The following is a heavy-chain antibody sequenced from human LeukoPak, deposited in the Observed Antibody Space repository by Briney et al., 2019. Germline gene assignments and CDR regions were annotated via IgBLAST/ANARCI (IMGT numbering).Heavy chain of an antibody. CDR3: SVWFGEFAH. CDR2: INPNSGGT. D-gene: IGHD3-10*01. V-gene: IGHV1-2*02. J-gene: IGHJ4*02. CDR1: GYTFTSYG. Sequence: ASVKVSCKASGYTFTSYGISWVRQAPGQGLEWMGWINPNSGGTNYAQRFQGMVTMTRDTSISTAYMDLGSLKSDDTATYFCSVWFGEFAHWGQGTLVTVSS.